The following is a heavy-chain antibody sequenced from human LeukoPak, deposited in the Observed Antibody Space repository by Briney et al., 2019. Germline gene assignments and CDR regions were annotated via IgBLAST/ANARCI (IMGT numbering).Heavy chain of an antibody. V-gene: IGHV3-7*01. Sequence: PGGSLRLSCAASEFTFNNYWMSWVRQAPGKGLEWVANIKEDGSEKYYVDSVKGRFTISRDNAKNSLYPQMNSLRAEDTAVYYCARAVRQRLVEGYYYSYYHMDVWGKGTTVTVSS. J-gene: IGHJ6*03. D-gene: IGHD6-19*01. CDR3: ARAVRQRLVEGYYYSYYHMDV. CDR2: IKEDGSEK. CDR1: EFTFNNYW.